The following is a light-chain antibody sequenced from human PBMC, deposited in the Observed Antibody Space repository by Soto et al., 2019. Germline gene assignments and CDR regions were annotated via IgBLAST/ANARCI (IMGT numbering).Light chain of an antibody. CDR1: SSKIGAGYD. J-gene: IGLJ1*01. V-gene: IGLV1-40*01. CDR3: QSYDSSLSGYV. Sequence: QSVLTQPPSVSGAPGQRGTISCTGSSSKIGAGYDVHWYQQLPGTAPKLLIYGNSNRPSGVPDRFSGSKSGTSASLAITGLQAEDEADYYCQSYDSSLSGYVFGTGTKVTV. CDR2: GNS.